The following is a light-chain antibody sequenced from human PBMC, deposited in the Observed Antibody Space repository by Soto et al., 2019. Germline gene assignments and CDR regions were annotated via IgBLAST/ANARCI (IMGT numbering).Light chain of an antibody. CDR1: QSVRRY. CDR3: QQRNNWPPIT. Sequence: EIVLTQSPATLSLSPGERATLSCRASQSVRRYLAWYQQKPGQAPRLLIYDASTRATGIPARFSGSGSETDFTLTITSLEPEDFAVNYCQQRNNWPPITFGQGTRLEI. CDR2: DAS. V-gene: IGKV3-11*01. J-gene: IGKJ5*01.